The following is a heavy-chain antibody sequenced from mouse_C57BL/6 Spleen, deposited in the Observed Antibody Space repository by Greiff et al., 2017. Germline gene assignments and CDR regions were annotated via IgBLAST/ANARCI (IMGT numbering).Heavy chain of an antibody. CDR2: IDPEDGET. D-gene: IGHD4-1*01. CDR3: ARGLANWDYFDY. CDR1: GFNIKDYY. J-gene: IGHJ2*01. Sequence: VQLQQSGAELVKPGASVKLSCTASGFNIKDYYMHWVKQRTEQGLEWIGRIDPEDGETKSAPKFQGKATITADTSSNTAYLQLSSLTSEDTAVYYCARGLANWDYFDYWGQGTTLTVSS. V-gene: IGHV14-2*01.